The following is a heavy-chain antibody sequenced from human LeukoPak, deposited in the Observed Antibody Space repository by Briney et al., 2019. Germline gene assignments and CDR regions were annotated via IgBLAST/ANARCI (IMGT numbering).Heavy chain of an antibody. D-gene: IGHD2-2*01. CDR3: ARGSSCNDGDNWFDP. Sequence: SETLSLTCTVSGGSISSGGYYWSWIRQHPGKGLEWIGYIYYSGSTYYNPSLKSRVTISVDTSKNQFSLKLSSVTAADTAVYYCARGSSCNDGDNWFDPWGQGTLVTVSS. J-gene: IGHJ5*02. CDR1: GGSISSGGYY. CDR2: IYYSGST. V-gene: IGHV4-31*03.